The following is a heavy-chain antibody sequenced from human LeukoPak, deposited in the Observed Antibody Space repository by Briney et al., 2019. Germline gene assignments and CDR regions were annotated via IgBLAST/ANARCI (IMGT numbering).Heavy chain of an antibody. Sequence: SETLSLTCTVSGGSISSYYWSWIRQPAGKGLEWIGRIYTSGSTNCTPSLKSRVTMSVDTSKNQFSLKLSSVTAADTAVYYCARDSGYSSGWYWDYWGQGTLVTVSS. CDR1: GGSISSYY. D-gene: IGHD6-19*01. J-gene: IGHJ4*02. CDR3: ARDSGYSSGWYWDY. CDR2: IYTSGST. V-gene: IGHV4-4*07.